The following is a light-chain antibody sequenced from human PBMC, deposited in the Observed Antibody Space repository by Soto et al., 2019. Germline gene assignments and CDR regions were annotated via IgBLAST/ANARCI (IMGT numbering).Light chain of an antibody. V-gene: IGLV2-14*01. CDR1: RRDIGASNS. CDR3: ISYKTDDTFV. Sequence: QSALTQPASVSGSPGQSITISCAGTRRDIGASNSVSWYQHLPGRSPTLISYEATTRHSGVSERFSGSKAGDTASLTISGLQADDESEYFCISYKTDDTFVFGGGTKVTV. J-gene: IGLJ1*01. CDR2: EAT.